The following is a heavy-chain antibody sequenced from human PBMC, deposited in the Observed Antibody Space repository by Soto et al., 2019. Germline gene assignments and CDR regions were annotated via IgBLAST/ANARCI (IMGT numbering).Heavy chain of an antibody. Sequence: QVQLQESGPGLVKPSETLSLTCTVSGGSISSYYWSWIRQPPGKGLEWIGYIYYSGSTNYNPSLKSRGTISVDTSKNQFSLKLSSVTAADTAVYYCARHRKSGGWFDPWGQGTLVTVSS. CDR2: IYYSGST. J-gene: IGHJ5*02. V-gene: IGHV4-59*08. CDR3: ARHRKSGGWFDP. D-gene: IGHD3-10*01. CDR1: GGSISSYY.